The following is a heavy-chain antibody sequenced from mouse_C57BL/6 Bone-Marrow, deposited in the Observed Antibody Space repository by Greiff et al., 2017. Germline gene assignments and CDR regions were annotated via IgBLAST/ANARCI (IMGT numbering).Heavy chain of an antibody. D-gene: IGHD1-1*01. V-gene: IGHV15-2*01. Sequence: VQLQQSGSELRSPGSSVKLSCKDFDSEVFPIAYMSWVRQKPGHGFEWIGGILPSIGRTIYGEKFEDKATLDADTLSNTAYLELNSLTSEDSAIYYCARRAITTVVSYWYFDVWGTGTTVTVSS. CDR3: ARRAITTVVSYWYFDV. CDR2: ILPSIGRT. CDR1: DSEVFPIAY. J-gene: IGHJ1*03.